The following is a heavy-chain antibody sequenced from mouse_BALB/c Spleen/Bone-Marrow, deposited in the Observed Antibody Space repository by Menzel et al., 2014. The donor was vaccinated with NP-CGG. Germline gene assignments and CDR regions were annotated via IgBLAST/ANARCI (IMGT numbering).Heavy chain of an antibody. CDR2: IDPANGNT. CDR1: GFNIKDTY. CDR3: GSYAMDY. Sequence: EVQRVESGAELVKPGASVKLSCTASGFNIKDTYMHWVKQRPEQGLEWIGRIDPANGNTKYDPKFQGKATITADTSSNTAYLQLSSLTSEDTAVYYGGSYAMDYWGQGTSVTVSS. V-gene: IGHV14-3*02. J-gene: IGHJ4*01.